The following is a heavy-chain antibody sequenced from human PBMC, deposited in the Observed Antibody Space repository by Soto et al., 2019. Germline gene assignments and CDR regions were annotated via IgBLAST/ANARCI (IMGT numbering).Heavy chain of an antibody. D-gene: IGHD3-10*01. CDR2: IYYSGSS. V-gene: IGHV4-31*01. CDR1: GGSITSGGYC. J-gene: IGHJ4*02. Sequence: QVQLQESGPGLVKPSQTLSLTCTVSGGSITSGGYCWTWIRQHPVKGLEWMGHIYYSGSSSYNPSHKSLLIISIDTSKNQFALKLTSVTAADMAVYYCARDGDYFGSGSPPLLSKWGQGTLVTVSS. CDR3: ARDGDYFGSGSPPLLSK.